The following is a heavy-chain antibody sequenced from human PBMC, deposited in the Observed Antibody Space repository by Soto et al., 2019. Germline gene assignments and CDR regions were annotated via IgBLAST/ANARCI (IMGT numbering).Heavy chain of an antibody. Sequence: WASVKVSCKASGYTFTGYYMHWLRQAPGQGLEWMGWINPNSGGTNYAQKFQGWVTMTRDTSISTAYMELSRLRSDDTAVYYCASSGGNPNYGMDVWGQGTTVTVSS. D-gene: IGHD6-19*01. V-gene: IGHV1-2*04. J-gene: IGHJ6*02. CDR2: INPNSGGT. CDR3: ASSGGNPNYGMDV. CDR1: GYTFTGYY.